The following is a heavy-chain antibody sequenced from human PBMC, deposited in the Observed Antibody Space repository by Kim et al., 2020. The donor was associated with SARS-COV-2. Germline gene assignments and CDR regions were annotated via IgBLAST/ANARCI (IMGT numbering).Heavy chain of an antibody. J-gene: IGHJ3*02. CDR3: AKGNPYYYGSGSSRGAFDI. CDR1: GGSFSGYY. D-gene: IGHD3-10*01. V-gene: IGHV4-34*01. CDR2: INHSGST. Sequence: SETLSLTCAVYGGSFSGYYWSWIRQPPAKGLEWIGEINHSGSTNYNPSLKSRVTISVDTSKNQFSLKLSSVTAADTAVYYCAKGNPYYYGSGSSRGAFDIWGQGTMVTVSS.